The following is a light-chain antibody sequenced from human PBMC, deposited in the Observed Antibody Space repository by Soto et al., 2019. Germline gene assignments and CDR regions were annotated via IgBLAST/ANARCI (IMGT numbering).Light chain of an antibody. CDR3: QQCHSTPYT. Sequence: DIQMTQSPSSLSASVGDRVTITCRASQTISSYLNWYQQKPGKAPKLLIYAASSLQSGVPSRFSGSGSGTDFTLPISSLQPEDFATYYCQQCHSTPYTFGQGTKLEIK. J-gene: IGKJ2*01. V-gene: IGKV1-39*01. CDR1: QTISSY. CDR2: AAS.